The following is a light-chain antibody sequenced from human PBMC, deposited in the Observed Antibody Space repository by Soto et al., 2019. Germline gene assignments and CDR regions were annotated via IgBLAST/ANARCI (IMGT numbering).Light chain of an antibody. CDR1: RTDAGGYNY. Sequence: QSVLTQPASMSGSPGQSITISCTGTRTDAGGYNYVSWYQQHPAKVPKLLIYEVSNRPSGVSNRFSGSKSGSTASLTISGLLPEDEGDYYCSSYTRSNTWVFGGGTKLTVL. CDR3: SSYTRSNTWV. V-gene: IGLV2-14*01. CDR2: EVS. J-gene: IGLJ3*02.